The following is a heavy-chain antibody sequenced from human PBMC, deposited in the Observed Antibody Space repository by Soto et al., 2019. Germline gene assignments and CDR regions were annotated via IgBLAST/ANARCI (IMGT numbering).Heavy chain of an antibody. CDR2: IIPIFGTA. J-gene: IGHJ6*02. CDR3: ARGAVRGVISHDYYYGMDV. V-gene: IGHV1-69*01. D-gene: IGHD3-10*01. CDR1: GGTFSSYA. Sequence: QVQLVQSGAEVKKPGSSVKVSCKASGGTFSSYAISWVLQAPGQGLEWVGGIIPIFGTANYAQKFQGRVTITADESPSTAYMELSSLRSEDTAVYYCARGAVRGVISHDYYYGMDVGGQGTTVTVSS.